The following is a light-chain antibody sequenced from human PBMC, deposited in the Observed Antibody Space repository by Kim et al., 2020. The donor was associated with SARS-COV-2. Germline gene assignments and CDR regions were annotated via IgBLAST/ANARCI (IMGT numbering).Light chain of an antibody. J-gene: IGLJ3*02. V-gene: IGLV3-19*01. CDR1: SLRSYY. Sequence: WGQTVRITCQGDSLRSYYASWYQQRPGQAPVLVIYGKNNRPSGIPDRFSGSRSGNTASLTITGTQAEDEADYYCTSRDSRGNHLVFGGGTQLTVL. CDR2: GKN. CDR3: TSRDSRGNHLV.